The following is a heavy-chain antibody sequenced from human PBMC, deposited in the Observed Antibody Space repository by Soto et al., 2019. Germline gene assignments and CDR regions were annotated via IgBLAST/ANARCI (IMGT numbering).Heavy chain of an antibody. CDR1: GFTFSSYS. CDR3: TLSYGDSYYYYNGMDV. CDR2: ISSSSSYI. J-gene: IGHJ6*02. D-gene: IGHD4-17*01. Sequence: PGGSLRLSCAASGFTFSSYSMNWVRQAPGKGLEWVSSISSSSSYIYYADSVKGRFTISRDNAKNSLYLQMNSLRAEDTAVYYCTLSYGDSYYYYNGMDVWGQGTTVTVSS. V-gene: IGHV3-21*01.